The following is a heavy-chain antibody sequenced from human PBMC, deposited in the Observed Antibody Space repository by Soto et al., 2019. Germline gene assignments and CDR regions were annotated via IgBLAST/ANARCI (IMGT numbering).Heavy chain of an antibody. CDR1: GFTVSSNY. CDR2: IYSGGST. D-gene: IGHD3-22*01. J-gene: IGHJ4*02. CDR3: ATPSIYDSSGYPHFDY. V-gene: IGHV3-53*01. Sequence: GGSLRLSCAASGFTVSSNYMSWVRQAPGKGLEWVSVIYSGGSTYYADSVKGRFTISRDNSKNTLYLQMNSLRAEDTAVYYCATPSIYDSSGYPHFDYWGQGTLVTVSS.